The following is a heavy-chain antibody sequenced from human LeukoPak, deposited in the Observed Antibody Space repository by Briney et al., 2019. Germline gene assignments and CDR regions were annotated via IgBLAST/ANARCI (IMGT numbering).Heavy chain of an antibody. CDR3: ARAHYGGYTRRRYYFDY. D-gene: IGHD5-12*01. CDR2: INHSGST. V-gene: IGHV4-34*01. Sequence: SETLSLTCAVYGGSFSGYYWSWIRQPPGKGLEWIGEINHSGSTNYNPSLKSRVTISVDTSKSQFSLKLSSVTAADTAVYYCARAHYGGYTRRRYYFDYWGQGTLVTVSS. J-gene: IGHJ4*02. CDR1: GGSFSGYY.